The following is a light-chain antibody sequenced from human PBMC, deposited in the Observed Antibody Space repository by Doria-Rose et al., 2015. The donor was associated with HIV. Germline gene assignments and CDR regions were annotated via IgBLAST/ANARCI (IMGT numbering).Light chain of an antibody. CDR1: QSVLPTIGYIY. Sequence: TQSPHSLPVTPGPPASISCRTSQSVLPTIGYIYLDWYLQKTGQSPQLLIYLGSNRASGVPDRFSGSGSGTDFTLKISRVGAEDVGVYYCMQALQTPYTFGQGTKLEIK. CDR2: LGS. CDR3: MQALQTPYT. J-gene: IGKJ2*01. V-gene: IGKV2-28*01.